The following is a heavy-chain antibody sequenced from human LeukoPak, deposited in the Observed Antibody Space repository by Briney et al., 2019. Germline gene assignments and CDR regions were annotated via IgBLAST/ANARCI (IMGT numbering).Heavy chain of an antibody. CDR3: AREKTVTFDY. CDR2: ISYDGSNK. D-gene: IGHD4-17*01. J-gene: IGHJ4*02. Sequence: PGGSLRLSCAASGFTFSSYAMHWVRQAPGKGLEWVAVISYDGSNKYYADSVKGRFTISGDNSKNTLYLQMNSLRAEDTAVYYCAREKTVTFDYWGQGTLVTVSS. V-gene: IGHV3-30-3*01. CDR1: GFTFSSYA.